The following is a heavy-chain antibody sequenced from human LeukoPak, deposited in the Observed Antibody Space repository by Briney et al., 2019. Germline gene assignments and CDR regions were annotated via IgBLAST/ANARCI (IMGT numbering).Heavy chain of an antibody. CDR2: IYYSGST. J-gene: IGHJ4*02. V-gene: IGHV4-61*01. CDR1: GDPVNRGSFY. D-gene: IGHD3-10*01. CDR3: ARGYYGSGTYYPPGE. Sequence: TSGTLSLTCTVSGDPVNRGSFYCSRDPPAPGKGLEWVGYIYYSGSTNYNPSLKSRATISADTSKNQFSLTLSSVTAADTAMYYCARGYYGSGTYYPPGEWGQGTLVTVST.